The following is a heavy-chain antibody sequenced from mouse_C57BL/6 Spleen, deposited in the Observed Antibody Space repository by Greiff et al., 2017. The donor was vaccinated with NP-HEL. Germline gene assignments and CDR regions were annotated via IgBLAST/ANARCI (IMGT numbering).Heavy chain of an antibody. Sequence: EVHLVESGGGLVQPGGSLSLSCAASGFTFTDYYMSWVRQPPGKALEWLGFIRNKANGYTTEYSASVKGRFTISRDNSQSSLYLQMNALGAEDSATYYCASLYSNYCDYWGQGTTLTVSS. CDR1: GFTFTDYY. V-gene: IGHV7-3*01. J-gene: IGHJ2*01. D-gene: IGHD2-5*01. CDR2: IRNKANGYTT. CDR3: ASLYSNYCDY.